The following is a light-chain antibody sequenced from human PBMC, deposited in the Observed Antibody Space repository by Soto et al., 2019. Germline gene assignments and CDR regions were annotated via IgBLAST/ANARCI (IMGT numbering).Light chain of an antibody. Sequence: ATLSCRASQSVSSSYLAWYQQKPGQAPRLLIYGASSRATGIPDRFSGSGSGTDFTLTISRLEPEDFAVYYCQQYGSSFFTFGPGTKVDIK. CDR3: QQYGSSFFT. CDR1: QSVSSSY. CDR2: GAS. J-gene: IGKJ3*01. V-gene: IGKV3-20*01.